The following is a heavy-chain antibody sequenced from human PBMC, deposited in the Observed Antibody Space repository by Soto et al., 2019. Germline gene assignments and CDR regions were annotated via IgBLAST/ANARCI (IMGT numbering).Heavy chain of an antibody. J-gene: IGHJ3*02. D-gene: IGHD3-22*01. CDR3: ARGHNYYDSSGYYYGAFDI. Sequence: SETLSLTCAVYGGSFSGYYWSWIRQPPGKGLEWIGEINHSGSTNYNPSLKSRVTISVDTSKNQFSLKLSSVTAADTAVYYCARGHNYYDSSGYYYGAFDIWGQGTMVTVSS. CDR1: GGSFSGYY. V-gene: IGHV4-34*01. CDR2: INHSGST.